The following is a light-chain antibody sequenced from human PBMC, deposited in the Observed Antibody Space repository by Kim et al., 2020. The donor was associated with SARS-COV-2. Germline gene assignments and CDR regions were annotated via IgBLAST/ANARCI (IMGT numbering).Light chain of an antibody. CDR1: QSFSSNY. V-gene: IGKV3-20*01. CDR3: QHYGSSLWT. J-gene: IGKJ1*01. CDR2: GAS. Sequence: EIVLTQSPGTLSLSPGERATLSCRASQSFSSNYLAWYQQKPGQTPRLLIYGASSRAPGIPDRFSGSGSGRDFTLTISRLETEDFAVYYCQHYGSSLWTFGQGTKLEIK.